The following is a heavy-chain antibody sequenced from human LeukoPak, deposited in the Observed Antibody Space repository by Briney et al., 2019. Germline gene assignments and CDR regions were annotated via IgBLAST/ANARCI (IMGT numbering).Heavy chain of an antibody. V-gene: IGHV3-30*02. CDR2: IRYDGSNK. CDR1: GFTFSSYG. D-gene: IGHD5-12*01. J-gene: IGHJ4*02. Sequence: GGSLRLSCAASGFTFSSYGMHWVRQAPGKGLEWVAFIRYDGSNKYYADSVKGRFTISRDNSKNTLYLQMNSLRAEDTAVYYCARDPGAMIQGAFDYWGQGTLVTVSS. CDR3: ARDPGAMIQGAFDY.